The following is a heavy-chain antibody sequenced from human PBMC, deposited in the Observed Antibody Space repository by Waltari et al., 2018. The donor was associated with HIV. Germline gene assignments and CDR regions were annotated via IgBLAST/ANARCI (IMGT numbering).Heavy chain of an antibody. CDR2: IWYDGSKK. Sequence: VQLEESGGGVVQPGRSRRLSCAASGFRVSDYGMHWVRQAPGKGLQGVAVIWYDGSKKEYSDSVKGRFTISKDNSKNTLFLQMNSLRVDDTDVYFCARVPFASSWSADSFDVWGPGTRITVSS. CDR1: GFRVSDYG. CDR3: ARVPFASSWSADSFDV. V-gene: IGHV3-33*01. D-gene: IGHD6-13*01. J-gene: IGHJ3*01.